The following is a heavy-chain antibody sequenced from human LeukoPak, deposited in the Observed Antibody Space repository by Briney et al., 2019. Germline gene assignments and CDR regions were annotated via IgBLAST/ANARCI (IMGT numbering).Heavy chain of an antibody. CDR2: IYYSGST. J-gene: IGHJ4*02. Sequence: SETLSLTCTVSGGSISSSSYYWGWIRQPPGKGLEWIGSIYYSGSTYYNPSLKSRVTISVDTSKNQFSLKLSSVTAADTAVYYCARERVLDYWGQGTLVTVSS. V-gene: IGHV4-39*07. CDR3: ARERVLDY. CDR1: GGSISSSSYY.